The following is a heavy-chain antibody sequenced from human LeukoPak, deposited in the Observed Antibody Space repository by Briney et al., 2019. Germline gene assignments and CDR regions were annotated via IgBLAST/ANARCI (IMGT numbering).Heavy chain of an antibody. V-gene: IGHV1-18*01. J-gene: IGHJ4*02. CDR3: ARAPYYDFWSGYSKYYSDY. Sequence: ASVKVSCKASGYTFTSYGISWVRQAPGQGLEWMGWISAYNGNTNYAQKLQGRVTMTTDTSTSTAYMELRSLRSDDTAVYYCARAPYYDFWSGYSKYYSDYWGQGTLVTVSS. CDR1: GYTFTSYG. D-gene: IGHD3-3*01. CDR2: ISAYNGNT.